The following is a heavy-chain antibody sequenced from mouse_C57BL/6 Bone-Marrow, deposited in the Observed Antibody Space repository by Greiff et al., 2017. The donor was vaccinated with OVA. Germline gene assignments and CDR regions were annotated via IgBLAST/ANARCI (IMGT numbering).Heavy chain of an antibody. Sequence: EVQLKESGGGLVKPGGSLKLSCAASGFTFSSYAMSWVRQTPEKRLEWVATISDGGSYTYYPDNVKGRFTISRDNAKNNLYLQMSHLKSEDTAMYYCARDLYYYGSSYFAYWGQGTLVTVSA. CDR1: GFTFSSYA. V-gene: IGHV5-4*01. CDR3: ARDLYYYGSSYFAY. CDR2: ISDGGSYT. D-gene: IGHD1-1*01. J-gene: IGHJ3*01.